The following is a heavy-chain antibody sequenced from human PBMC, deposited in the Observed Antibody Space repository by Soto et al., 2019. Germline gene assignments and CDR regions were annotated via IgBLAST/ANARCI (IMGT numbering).Heavy chain of an antibody. CDR2: IFYSGST. CDR1: GGSISSYY. CDR3: ARHEYRSGWYLVDY. J-gene: IGHJ4*02. Sequence: SETLSLTCTVSGGSISSYYWSWIRQPPGKGLEWIGYIFYSGSTNYNPSLKSRVTISVDTSKNQFSLKLSSVTAADTAVYYCARHEYRSGWYLVDYWGQGTLVTVSS. D-gene: IGHD6-19*01. V-gene: IGHV4-59*08.